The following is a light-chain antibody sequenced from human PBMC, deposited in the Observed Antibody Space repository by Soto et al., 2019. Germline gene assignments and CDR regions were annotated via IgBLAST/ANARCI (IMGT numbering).Light chain of an antibody. CDR3: QSYDSSLSGLL. Sequence: QSVLTQPPSVSGAPGQRVTMSCTGSYSNIGAGYDVHWYQQFPGTAPKLLIYGNSDRPSGVPDRFSGSKSGTSASLAITGLQVEDEADYYCQSYDSSLSGLLFGGGTKLTVL. CDR1: YSNIGAGYD. J-gene: IGLJ2*01. CDR2: GNS. V-gene: IGLV1-40*01.